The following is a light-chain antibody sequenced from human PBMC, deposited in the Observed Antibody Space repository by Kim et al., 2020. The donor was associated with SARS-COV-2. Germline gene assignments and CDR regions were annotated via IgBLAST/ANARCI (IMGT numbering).Light chain of an antibody. CDR3: AVWDDSLKLRA. CDR2: SNN. V-gene: IGLV1-44*01. CDR1: SSNIGSNN. Sequence: QSVLTQPPSVSGAPGQRVTISCSGSSSNIGSNNVVWYQQLPGTAPNLLIYSNNQRPSGIPDRFSGSRSGTSASLAISGLQSGDEADYYWAVWDDSLKLRAFGRGTQLTV. J-gene: IGLJ2*01.